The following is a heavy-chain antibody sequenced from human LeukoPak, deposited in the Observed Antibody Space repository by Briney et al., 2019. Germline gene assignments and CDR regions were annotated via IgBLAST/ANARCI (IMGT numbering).Heavy chain of an antibody. CDR1: GFTFDDYA. Sequence: GGSLRLSCAASGFTFDDYAMHWVRQAQGKGLEWVSGISWNSGSIGYADSVKGRFTISRDNAKNSLYLQMNSLRAEDTALYYCAKDIGYDSSGTDAFDIWGQGTMVTVSS. V-gene: IGHV3-9*01. D-gene: IGHD3-22*01. CDR2: ISWNSGSI. CDR3: AKDIGYDSSGTDAFDI. J-gene: IGHJ3*02.